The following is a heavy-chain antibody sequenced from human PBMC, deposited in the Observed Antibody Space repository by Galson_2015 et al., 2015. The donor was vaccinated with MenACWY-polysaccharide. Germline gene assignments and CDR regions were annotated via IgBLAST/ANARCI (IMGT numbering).Heavy chain of an antibody. CDR3: ARGGRAVSNRNWFDP. J-gene: IGHJ5*02. CDR2: ISYDGGT. V-gene: IGHV4-31*03. Sequence: TLSLTCTVSGDSITSGGYFWSWIRQHPGEGLEWIASISYDGGTYYNPSLKGRVTISVDTPKNQFSLKLNSVTAADTAVYYCARGGRAVSNRNWFDPWGQGTLVTVSS. CDR1: GDSITSGGYF. D-gene: IGHD3-16*01.